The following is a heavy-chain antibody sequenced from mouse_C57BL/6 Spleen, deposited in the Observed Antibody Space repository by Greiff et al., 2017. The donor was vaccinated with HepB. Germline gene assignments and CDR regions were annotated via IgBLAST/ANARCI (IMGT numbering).Heavy chain of an antibody. Sequence: EVKLVESGGGLVQPGGSLSLSCAASGFTFTDYYMSWVRQPPGKALEWLGFIRNKANGYTTEYSASVKGRFTISRDNSQSILYLQMNALRAEDSATYYCARPIYDGYYVDAMDYWGQGTSVTVSS. CDR2: IRNKANGYTT. V-gene: IGHV7-3*01. D-gene: IGHD2-3*01. CDR3: ARPIYDGYYVDAMDY. J-gene: IGHJ4*01. CDR1: GFTFTDYY.